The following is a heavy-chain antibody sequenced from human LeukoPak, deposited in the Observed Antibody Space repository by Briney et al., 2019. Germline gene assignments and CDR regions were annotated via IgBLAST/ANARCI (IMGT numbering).Heavy chain of an antibody. Sequence: GGSLRLSCAASGFTFSSYEMNWVRQAPGKGLEWVSYISSSSSTIYYADSVKGRFTISRDNAKNSLYLQMNSLRAEDTAVYYCARDLGYYDSSGYQLVSDAFDIWGQGTMVTVSS. D-gene: IGHD3-22*01. CDR1: GFTFSSYE. J-gene: IGHJ3*02. CDR2: ISSSSSTI. CDR3: ARDLGYYDSSGYQLVSDAFDI. V-gene: IGHV3-48*01.